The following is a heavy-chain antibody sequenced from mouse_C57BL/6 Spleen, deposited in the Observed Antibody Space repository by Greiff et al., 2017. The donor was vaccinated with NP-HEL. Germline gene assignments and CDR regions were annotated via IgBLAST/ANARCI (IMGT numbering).Heavy chain of an antibody. CDR1: GFTFSSYA. CDR3: TRDGDYDWYFDV. D-gene: IGHD2-4*01. CDR2: ISSGGDYI. J-gene: IGHJ1*03. Sequence: EVKVVESGEGLVKPGGSPKLSCAASGFTFSSYAMSWVRQTPEKRLEWVAYISSGGDYIYYADTVKGRFTISRDNARNTLYLQMSSLKSEDTAMYYCTRDGDYDWYFDVWGTGTTVTVSS. V-gene: IGHV5-9-1*02.